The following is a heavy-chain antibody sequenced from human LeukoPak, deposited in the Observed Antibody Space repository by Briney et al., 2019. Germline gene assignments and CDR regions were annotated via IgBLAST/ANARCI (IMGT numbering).Heavy chain of an antibody. V-gene: IGHV1-46*01. J-gene: IGHJ5*02. CDR2: INPSGGST. CDR1: GYTFTSYY. Sequence: GASVKVSCKASGYTFTSYYMHWVRQAPGQGLEWMGIINPSGGSTGYAQKFQGRVTMTRDTSTSTVYMELSSLRSEDTAVYYCARDRGPSTVSCPFDPWGQGTLVTVSA. D-gene: IGHD4-17*01. CDR3: ARDRGPSTVSCPFDP.